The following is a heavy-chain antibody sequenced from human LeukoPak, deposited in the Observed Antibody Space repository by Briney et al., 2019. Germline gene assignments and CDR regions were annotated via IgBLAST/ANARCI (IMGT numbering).Heavy chain of an antibody. Sequence: GGSLRLSCAASGFTFSSYAMHWVRQAPGKGLEYVSAISSNGGSTYYANSVKGRFTISRDNSKNTLYLQMGSPRAEDMAVYYCARELGYCSSTSCDPYYYYMDVWGKGTTVTVSS. V-gene: IGHV3-64*01. CDR1: GFTFSSYA. CDR3: ARELGYCSSTSCDPYYYYMDV. D-gene: IGHD2-2*01. CDR2: ISSNGGST. J-gene: IGHJ6*03.